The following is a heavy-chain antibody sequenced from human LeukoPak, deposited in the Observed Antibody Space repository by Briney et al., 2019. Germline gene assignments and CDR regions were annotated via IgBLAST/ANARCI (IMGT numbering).Heavy chain of an antibody. CDR1: GGTFSSYT. Sequence: SVKVSCKASGGTFSSYTISWVRQAPGQGIEWMGRIIPILGIANYAQKFQGRVTITADKSTSTAYMELSSLRSEDTAVYYCARDISRLWYFDYWGQGTLVTVSS. CDR2: IIPILGIA. V-gene: IGHV1-69*04. D-gene: IGHD5-18*01. J-gene: IGHJ4*02. CDR3: ARDISRLWYFDY.